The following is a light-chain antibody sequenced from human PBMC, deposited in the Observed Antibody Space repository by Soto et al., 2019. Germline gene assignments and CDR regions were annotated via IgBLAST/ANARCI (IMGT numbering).Light chain of an antibody. CDR3: CSYAGSYTFPYVV. CDR1: SSDVGGYNY. Sequence: QSALTQPRSVSGSPGQSVTISCTGTSSDVGGYNYVSWYQQHQGKAPKLMIYDVSKRPSGVPDRFSGSKSGNTASLTISGLQAEDEADYYCCSYAGSYTFPYVVFGGGTKLTVL. CDR2: DVS. J-gene: IGLJ2*01. V-gene: IGLV2-11*01.